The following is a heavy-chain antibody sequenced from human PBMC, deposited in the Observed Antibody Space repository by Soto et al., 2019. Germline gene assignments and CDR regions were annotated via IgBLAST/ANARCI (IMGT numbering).Heavy chain of an antibody. CDR3: ARSGSYYTGFDY. CDR2: IYYSGST. D-gene: IGHD1-26*01. V-gene: IGHV4-59*01. CDR1: GGSISSYY. J-gene: IGHJ4*02. Sequence: SETLSLTCTVSGGSISSYYWSWIRQPPGKGLEWIGYIYYSGSTNYNPSLKSRVTISVDTSKNQFSLKLSSVTAADTAVYYCARSGSYYTGFDYWGQGTLVTVS.